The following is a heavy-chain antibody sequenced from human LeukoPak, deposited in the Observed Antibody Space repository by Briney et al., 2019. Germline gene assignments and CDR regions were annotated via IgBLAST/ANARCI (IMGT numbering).Heavy chain of an antibody. D-gene: IGHD5-24*01. J-gene: IGHJ4*02. V-gene: IGHV3-21*01. CDR2: ISSSSSYI. Sequence: PGGSLRLSCAASGFTFSSYSMNWVRQAPGKGLEWVSSISSSSSYIYYADSVKGRFTISRDNAKNSLYLQMNSLRAEDTAVYYCASGMANDYFDYWGQGTLVTVSS. CDR1: GFTFSSYS. CDR3: ASGMANDYFDY.